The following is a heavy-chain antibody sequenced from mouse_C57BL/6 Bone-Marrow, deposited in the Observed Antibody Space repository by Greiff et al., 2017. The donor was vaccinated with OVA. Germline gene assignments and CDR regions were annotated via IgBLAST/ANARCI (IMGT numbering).Heavy chain of an antibody. CDR1: GYSFTSGYD. CDR2: ISYSGST. J-gene: IGHJ1*03. V-gene: IGHV3-1*01. Sequence: VQLKESGPGMVKPSQSLSLTCTVTGYSFTSGYDWHWLRHFPGNKLEWMGYISYSGSTNYNPSLKSRISITHDTSKKHFFLKLNSVTTEDTATYYCARERSYCYFDVWGTGTTVTVSS. CDR3: ARERSYCYFDV.